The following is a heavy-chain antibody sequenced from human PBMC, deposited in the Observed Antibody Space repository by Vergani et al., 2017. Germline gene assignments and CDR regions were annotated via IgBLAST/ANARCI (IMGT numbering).Heavy chain of an antibody. V-gene: IGHV4-61*02. J-gene: IGHJ5*02. CDR3: VRGSWRLDLRGVDWFDT. CDR1: GAPITSGTFY. CDR2: IHARGTK. Sequence: QVHLNEAGPGLVKPSQPLSLTCTVPGAPITSGTFYWGWIRQPAGKGLGWIGRIHARGTKNYNPSRRSRITLSVDTSNNQLSLKMISMTAADTAVYYCVRGSWRLDLRGVDWFDTWGQGTLVSVSS. D-gene: IGHD3-10*01.